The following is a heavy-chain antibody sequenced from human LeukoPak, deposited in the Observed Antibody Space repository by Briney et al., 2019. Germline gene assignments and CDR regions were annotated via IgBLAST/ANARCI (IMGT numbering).Heavy chain of an antibody. CDR1: GCTFTSYY. CDR2: INPSGGST. J-gene: IGHJ6*03. V-gene: IGHV1-46*01. D-gene: IGHD6-13*01. CDR3: AREFSSSWNLSVGYYYYMDV. Sequence: ASVKVSCKASGCTFTSYYMHWVRQAPGQGLEWMGIINPSGGSTSYAQKFQGRVTMTRDMSTSTVYMELSSLRSEDTAVYYCAREFSSSWNLSVGYYYYMDVWGKGTTVTVSS.